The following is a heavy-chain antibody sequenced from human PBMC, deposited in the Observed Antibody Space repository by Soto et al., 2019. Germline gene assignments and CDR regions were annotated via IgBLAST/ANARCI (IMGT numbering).Heavy chain of an antibody. CDR1: GYSFTSYW. V-gene: IGHV5-51*01. CDR2: IYPGDSDT. Sequence: PAESLKISCKGSGYSFTSYWIGWVRQMPGKGLEWMGIIYPGDSDTRYSPSFQGQVTISADKSISTAYLQWSSLKAEDTAVYYCARGDYYDSSGPFSDAFDIWGQGTLVTVS. CDR3: ARGDYYDSSGPFSDAFDI. D-gene: IGHD3-22*01. J-gene: IGHJ3*02.